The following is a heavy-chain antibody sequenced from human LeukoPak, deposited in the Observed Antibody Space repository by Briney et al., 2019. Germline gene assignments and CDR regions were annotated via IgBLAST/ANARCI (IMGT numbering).Heavy chain of an antibody. CDR2: INVGNGNT. J-gene: IGHJ6*02. CDR3: ARDATYCSGGTCSYYGLDV. D-gene: IGHD2-15*01. CDR1: GYAFTNYA. V-gene: IGHV1-3*01. Sequence: ASVKVSCKASGYAFTNYAMHWVRQAPGQRLEWMGWINVGNGNTKYSQKFQGRVTISRDTSASTAYMELSSLTSEDTAVYYCARDATYCSGGTCSYYGLDVWGQGTTVTVSS.